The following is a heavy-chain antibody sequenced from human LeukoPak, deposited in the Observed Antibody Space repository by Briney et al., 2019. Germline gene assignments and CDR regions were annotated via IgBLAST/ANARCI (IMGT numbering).Heavy chain of an antibody. D-gene: IGHD4-23*01. CDR3: ARGLDGNSIWYFDL. CDR2: ISSSSNTN. V-gene: IGHV3-48*01. CDR1: GFTLSSYS. Sequence: GSLRISCAASGFTLSSYSINWVRQPPGKGLEWVSYISSSSNTNYYGDSLRGRFAISTDNATNTPYLQMISLRVEDTAVYYCARGLDGNSIWYFDLWGRGTLVTVSS. J-gene: IGHJ2*01.